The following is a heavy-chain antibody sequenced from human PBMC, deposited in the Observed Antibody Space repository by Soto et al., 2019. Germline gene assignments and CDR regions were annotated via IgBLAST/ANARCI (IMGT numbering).Heavy chain of an antibody. CDR3: ARDLGEESFDY. CDR2: IYYSGST. D-gene: IGHD3-10*01. CDR1: GGSIISYY. Sequence: PSETLSITCTVSGGSIISYYWSWIRQPPGKGLEWIGYIYYSGSTNYNPSLKSRVTISVDTSKNQFSLKLSSVTAADTAVYYCARDLGEESFDYWGQGTLVTVSS. V-gene: IGHV4-59*01. J-gene: IGHJ4*02.